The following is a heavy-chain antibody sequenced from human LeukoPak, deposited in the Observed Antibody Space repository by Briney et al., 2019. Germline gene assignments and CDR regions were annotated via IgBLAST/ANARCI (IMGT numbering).Heavy chain of an antibody. Sequence: GGSLRPSCAASGFTFSNYWMSWVRQAPGKGLEWVAHINQDGSEKYYVDSVKGRFTISRDNAKNSLYLQMNSLRAEDTAVYYCARDGGGDIVVAFAFDIWGQGTMVTVSS. CDR1: GFTFSNYW. D-gene: IGHD2-15*01. V-gene: IGHV3-7*05. CDR2: INQDGSEK. CDR3: ARDGGGDIVVAFAFDI. J-gene: IGHJ3*02.